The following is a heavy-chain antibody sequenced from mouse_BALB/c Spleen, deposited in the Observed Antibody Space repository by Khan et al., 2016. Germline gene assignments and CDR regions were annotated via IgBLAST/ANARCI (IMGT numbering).Heavy chain of an antibody. D-gene: IGHD2-12*01. J-gene: IGHJ3*01. Sequence: VRLQQPGAELVRPGALVKLSCKASGFNIKDYYLHWVKQRPEQGLEWVGWIDPENGHTIYDPKFQGKASMTAETSSNTAYLQLSSLTSEDTAVYYCAGEISYHTSRGFAYWGQGTLVIVSA. CDR1: GFNIKDYY. CDR3: AGEISYHTSRGFAY. CDR2: IDPENGHT. V-gene: IGHV14-1*02.